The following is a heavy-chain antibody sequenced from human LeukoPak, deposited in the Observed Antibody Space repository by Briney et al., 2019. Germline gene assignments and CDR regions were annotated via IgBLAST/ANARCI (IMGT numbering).Heavy chain of an antibody. D-gene: IGHD3-22*01. J-gene: IGHJ3*02. CDR2: RSWNSGRI. V-gene: IGHV3-9*01. CDR1: GFTFDDYA. CDR3: ARRYSPYYYDSSGYYSDAFDI. Sequence: GGSLRLSCAASGFTFDDYAMHWVRQGPGKGLGWVSGRSWNSGRIGYADSVKGRFTIFRDNAKNSLYLKMISLRAEDTALYYCARRYSPYYYDSSGYYSDAFDIWGQGTMVTVSS.